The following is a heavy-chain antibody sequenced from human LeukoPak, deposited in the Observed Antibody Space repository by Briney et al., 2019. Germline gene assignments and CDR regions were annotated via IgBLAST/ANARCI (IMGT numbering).Heavy chain of an antibody. J-gene: IGHJ4*02. CDR3: ATLAPCSGGTCYSDY. D-gene: IGHD2-15*01. CDR1: GFTFSSDS. Sequence: GSLRLSCAASGFTFSSDSMNWGRQAPGKGLEWVSSISTTSDYIYYANSLKGRFTISRDNAKASLYLQMDSLRAEDTAVYYCATLAPCSGGTCYSDYWGQGTLVTVSS. V-gene: IGHV3-21*01. CDR2: ISTTSDYI.